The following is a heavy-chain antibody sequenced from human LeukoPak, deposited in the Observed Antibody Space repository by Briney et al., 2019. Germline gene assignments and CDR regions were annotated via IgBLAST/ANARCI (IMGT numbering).Heavy chain of an antibody. CDR1: GFTFSSYW. J-gene: IGHJ4*02. Sequence: GGSLRLSCAASGFTFSSYWMSWVRQAPGKGLEWVANIKQDGSEKYYVDSVKGRFTISRDISKNTLYLQMNSLRTEDTAVYYCAKISDYDSSGFDDYWGQGTLVTVSS. CDR2: IKQDGSEK. V-gene: IGHV3-7*01. D-gene: IGHD3-22*01. CDR3: AKISDYDSSGFDDY.